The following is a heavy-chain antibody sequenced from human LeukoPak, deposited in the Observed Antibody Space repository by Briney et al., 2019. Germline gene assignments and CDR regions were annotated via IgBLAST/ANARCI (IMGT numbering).Heavy chain of an antibody. D-gene: IGHD1-26*01. V-gene: IGHV1-69*13. CDR2: IIPIFGTA. Sequence: SVKVSCKASGGTFSSYAISWVRQAPGQGLEWMGGIIPIFGTANYAQKFQGRVTITADESTSTAYMELSSLRSEDTAVYYCARDLYSGSSTSGDYWGQGTLVTVSS. CDR3: ARDLYSGSSTSGDY. CDR1: GGTFSSYA. J-gene: IGHJ4*02.